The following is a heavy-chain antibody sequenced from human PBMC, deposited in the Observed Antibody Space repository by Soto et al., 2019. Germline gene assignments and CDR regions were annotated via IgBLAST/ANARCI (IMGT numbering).Heavy chain of an antibody. Sequence: PSETLSLTCTVSGDSISTYYWTWIRQPPGKGLEWIAFIYYGGSTNYNPSLKSRITISPDTSNNQVSLQLNSVTPDDTAVYYCVRLIGNSWLDTWGQGTLVTVSS. CDR2: IYYGGST. CDR1: GDSISTYY. J-gene: IGHJ5*02. V-gene: IGHV4-59*08. CDR3: VRLIGNSWLDT.